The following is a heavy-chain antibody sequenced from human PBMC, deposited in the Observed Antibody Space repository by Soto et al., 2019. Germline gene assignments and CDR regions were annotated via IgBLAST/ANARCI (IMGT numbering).Heavy chain of an antibody. V-gene: IGHV1-69*01. CDR1: GGTFSSDA. CDR3: ATTRRKSALLLEDFSDH. CDR2: TIPIFAPA. Sequence: HVQLVQSGAEVKKPGSSVKVSCKASGGTFSSDAISWVRQAPGQGLEWMGGTIPIFAPAYYEQKFLGRVTIPAGELTTTAYIGLSSLPSEDTAMYYCATTRRKSALLLEDFSDHWGTGTLVSVPS. D-gene: IGHD2-15*01. J-gene: IGHJ4*02.